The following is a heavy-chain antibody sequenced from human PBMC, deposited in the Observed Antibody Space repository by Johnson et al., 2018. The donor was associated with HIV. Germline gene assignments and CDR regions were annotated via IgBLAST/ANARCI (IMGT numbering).Heavy chain of an antibody. CDR3: TRDLEYRNAEGPRALDI. D-gene: IGHD4-11*01. J-gene: IGHJ3*02. Sequence: MQVVESGGGVVRPGGSLRLSCAASGFNFDDYGMSWVRQAPGKGLEWVSGINWNGGSTGYADSVKGRFTISRDNAKNSLYLQMNSLRAEETALYYCTRDLEYRNAEGPRALDIWGQGTMVTVSS. V-gene: IGHV3-20*04. CDR1: GFNFDDYG. CDR2: INWNGGST.